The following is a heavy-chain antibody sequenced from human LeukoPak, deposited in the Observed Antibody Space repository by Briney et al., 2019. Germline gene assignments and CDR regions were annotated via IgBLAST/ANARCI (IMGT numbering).Heavy chain of an antibody. Sequence: GGSLRLSCAASGFTFSDYYMSWIRQAPGKGLEWVSYISSSGSTIYYADSVKGRFTTSRDNAKNSLYLQMNSLRAEDTAVYYCARDSYCSSTSCYDYYYGMDVWGQGTTVTVSS. CDR2: ISSSGSTI. V-gene: IGHV3-11*01. D-gene: IGHD2-2*01. CDR3: ARDSYCSSTSCYDYYYGMDV. J-gene: IGHJ6*02. CDR1: GFTFSDYY.